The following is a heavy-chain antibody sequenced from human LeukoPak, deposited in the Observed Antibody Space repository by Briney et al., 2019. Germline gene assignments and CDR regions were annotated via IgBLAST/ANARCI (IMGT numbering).Heavy chain of an antibody. CDR2: INYSGST. J-gene: IGHJ3*02. V-gene: IGHV4-39*01. Sequence: PSETLSLTCTVSLDSTTSNFWSWVRQPPGKGLEWIGTINYSGSTYYNPSLKSRVTISVDTSKNQFSLNLSSVTAADTAVYYCARRGVVGGFSLGAFDIWGQGTMVTVSS. CDR1: LDSTTSNF. CDR3: ARRGVVGGFSLGAFDI. D-gene: IGHD1-26*01.